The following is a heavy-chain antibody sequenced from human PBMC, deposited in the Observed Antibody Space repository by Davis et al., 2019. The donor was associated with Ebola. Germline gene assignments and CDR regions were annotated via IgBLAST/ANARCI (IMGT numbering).Heavy chain of an antibody. D-gene: IGHD4-17*01. CDR3: ARDQHDYGDYNWFDP. V-gene: IGHV1-69*06. Sequence: AASVKVSCKASGGTFSSYAISWVRQAPGQGLEWMGGIIPIFGTANYAQKFQGRVTITADKSTSTAYMELSSLRSEDTAVYYCARDQHDYGDYNWFDPWGQGTLVTVSS. CDR1: GGTFSSYA. CDR2: IIPIFGTA. J-gene: IGHJ5*02.